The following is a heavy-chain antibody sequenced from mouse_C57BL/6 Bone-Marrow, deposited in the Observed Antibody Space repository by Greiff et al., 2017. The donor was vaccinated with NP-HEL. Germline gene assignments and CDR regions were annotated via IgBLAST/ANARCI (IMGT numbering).Heavy chain of an antibody. V-gene: IGHV1-82*01. J-gene: IGHJ3*01. CDR3: ARRRFAY. CDR1: GYAFSSSW. CDR2: IYPGDGDT. Sequence: LQESGPELVKPGASVKISCKASGYAFSSSWMNWVKQRPGKGLEWIGRIYPGDGDTNYNGKFKGKATLTADKSSSTAYMQLSSLTSEDSAVYFCARRRFAYWGQGTLVTVSA.